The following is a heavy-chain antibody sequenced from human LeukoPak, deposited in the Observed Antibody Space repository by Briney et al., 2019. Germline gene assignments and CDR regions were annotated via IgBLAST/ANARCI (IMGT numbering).Heavy chain of an antibody. J-gene: IGHJ5*02. CDR1: GGTFSSYA. Sequence: SVKVSCKASGGTFSSYAISWVRQAPGQGLEWMGRIIPIFGIANYAQKFQGRVTITADKSTSTAYMELSSLRSEDTAVYYCARDLELRGSSTYNWFDPWGQGTLVTVSS. CDR3: ARDLELRGSSTYNWFDP. CDR2: IIPIFGIA. V-gene: IGHV1-69*04. D-gene: IGHD1-26*01.